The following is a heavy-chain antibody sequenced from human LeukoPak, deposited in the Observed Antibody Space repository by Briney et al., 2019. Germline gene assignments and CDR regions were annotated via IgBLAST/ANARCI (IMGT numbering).Heavy chain of an antibody. CDR3: AKPDGDYVGQLDAFDI. D-gene: IGHD4-17*01. J-gene: IGHJ3*02. Sequence: ASVKVSCKASGYTFTSYYMHWVRQAPGQGLEWMGIINPSGGSTSYAQKFQGRVTMTRDMSTSTVYMELSSLRSEDTAVFYCAKPDGDYVGQLDAFDIWGQGTMVTVSS. V-gene: IGHV1-46*01. CDR2: INPSGGST. CDR1: GYTFTSYY.